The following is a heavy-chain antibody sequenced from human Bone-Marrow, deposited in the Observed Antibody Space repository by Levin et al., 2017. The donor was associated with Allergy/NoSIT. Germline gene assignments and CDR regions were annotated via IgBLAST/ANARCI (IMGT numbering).Heavy chain of an antibody. V-gene: IGHV3-30-3*01. J-gene: IGHJ4*02. CDR1: GFTFRSYS. Sequence: PGGSLRLSCAASGFTFRSYSLHWVRQAPGKGLEWLAVIPFDGSNIYYADSVKGRFTISRDNPRNTLYLQMNSLRAEDTAVYYCARDYEGFAELDYWGQGTLVTVSS. D-gene: IGHD3-10*01. CDR2: IPFDGSNI. CDR3: ARDYEGFAELDY.